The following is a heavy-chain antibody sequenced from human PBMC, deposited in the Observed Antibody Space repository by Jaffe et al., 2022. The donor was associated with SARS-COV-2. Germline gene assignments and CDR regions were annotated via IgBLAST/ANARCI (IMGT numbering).Heavy chain of an antibody. CDR2: INHSGST. CDR3: ARAAAAAGTVGYYFDY. J-gene: IGHJ4*02. V-gene: IGHV4-34*01. CDR1: GGSFSGYY. D-gene: IGHD6-13*01. Sequence: QVQLQQWGAGLLKPSETLSLTCAVYGGSFSGYYWSWIRQPPGKGLEWIGEINHSGSTNYNPSLKSRVTISVDTSKNQFSLKLSSVTAADTAVYYCARAAAAAGTVGYYFDYWGQGTLVTVSS.